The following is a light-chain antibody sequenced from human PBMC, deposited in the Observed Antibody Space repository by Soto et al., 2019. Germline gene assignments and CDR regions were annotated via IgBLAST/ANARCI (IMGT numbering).Light chain of an antibody. CDR1: SSDVGGYNY. CDR2: GVS. Sequence: QSVLTQPASVSGSPGQSITISCTGTSSDVGGYNYVSWYQQHPGKAPKLMIYGVSNRPSGVSSRFSGSKSGNTASLTISALQAEDEADYYCSSYTSSTTWAFGGGTKVTVL. V-gene: IGLV2-14*01. J-gene: IGLJ3*02. CDR3: SSYTSSTTWA.